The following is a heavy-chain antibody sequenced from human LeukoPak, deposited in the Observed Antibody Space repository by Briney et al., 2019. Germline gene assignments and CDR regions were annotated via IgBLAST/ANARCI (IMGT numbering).Heavy chain of an antibody. V-gene: IGHV4-39*01. CDR3: ARLSSSWYLYFDY. Sequence: SETLSLTCAVSGDSISSSHWWSWVRQPPGKGLEWVGSIYYSGSTYYNPSLKSRVTISVDTSKNQFSLKLSSVTAADTAVYYGARLSSSWYLYFDYWGQGTLVTVSS. CDR2: IYYSGST. J-gene: IGHJ4*02. D-gene: IGHD6-13*01. CDR1: GDSISSSHW.